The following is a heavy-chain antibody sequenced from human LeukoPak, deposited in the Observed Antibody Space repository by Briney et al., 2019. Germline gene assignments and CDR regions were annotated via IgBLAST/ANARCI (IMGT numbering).Heavy chain of an antibody. CDR1: GFPFSSYA. D-gene: IGHD5-18*01. CDR3: AKMVKAVHFDY. Sequence: GGSLRLSCAASGFPFSSYATSWVRQAPGKGLEWVSTISGSGGSTYYAASVKGRFTISRDNSKNTLYLQMNSLRAEDTAVYYCAKMVKAVHFDYWGQGTLVTVSS. J-gene: IGHJ4*02. CDR2: ISGSGGST. V-gene: IGHV3-23*01.